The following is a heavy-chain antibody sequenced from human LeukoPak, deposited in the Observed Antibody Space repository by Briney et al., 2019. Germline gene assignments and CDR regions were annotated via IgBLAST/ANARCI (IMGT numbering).Heavy chain of an antibody. CDR1: GFTFSSYA. Sequence: PGGSLRLSCAASGFTFSSYAMSWVRQAPGKGLEWVSAISGSGGSTYYADSMKGRFTISRDNSKNTLYLQMNSLRAEDTAVYYCAKDPTTSLVVVPAQDYWGQGTLVTVSS. CDR3: AKDPTTSLVVVPAQDY. J-gene: IGHJ4*02. D-gene: IGHD2-2*01. V-gene: IGHV3-23*01. CDR2: ISGSGGST.